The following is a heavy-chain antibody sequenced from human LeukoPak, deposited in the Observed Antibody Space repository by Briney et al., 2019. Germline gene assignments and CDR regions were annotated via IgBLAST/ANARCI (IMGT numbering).Heavy chain of an antibody. CDR1: GYTFTSYD. CDR3: ARESVFGSGSSDH. J-gene: IGHJ4*02. Sequence: ASVKVSCKASGYTFTSYDINWVRQAPGQGLEWMGWMNPNSGPTGYAQLFQGRVTISSNISTSTVYMELSNLRPEDTAVYYCARESVFGSGSSDHWGQGTLVTVSS. CDR2: MNPNSGPT. V-gene: IGHV1-8*01. D-gene: IGHD3-10*01.